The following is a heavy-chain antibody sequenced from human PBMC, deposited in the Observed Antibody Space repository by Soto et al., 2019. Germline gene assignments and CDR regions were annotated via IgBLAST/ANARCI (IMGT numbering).Heavy chain of an antibody. CDR1: GFTFSSYW. CDR2: IKQDGSEK. J-gene: IGHJ4*02. CDR3: ARVGYSYGYALFDY. D-gene: IGHD5-18*01. V-gene: IGHV3-7*01. Sequence: QTGGSLRLSCAASGFTFSSYWMSWVRQAPGKGLEWVANIKQDGSEKYYVDSVKGRFTISRDNAKNSLYLQMNSLRAEDTAVYYCARVGYSYGYALFDYWGQGTLVTVSS.